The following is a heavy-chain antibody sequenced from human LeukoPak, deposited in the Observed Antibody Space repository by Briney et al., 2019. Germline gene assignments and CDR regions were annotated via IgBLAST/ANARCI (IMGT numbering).Heavy chain of an antibody. J-gene: IGHJ4*02. V-gene: IGHV3-23*01. CDR3: AKDRLLWFGGKEAYFDY. CDR1: GFTFSSYG. Sequence: GGTLRLSCAASGFTFSSYGMSWVRQAPGKGVEWVSAISGSGGSTYYGDSVKGRFTISRDNSKTTLYLQMNSLRAEDTAVYYCAKDRLLWFGGKEAYFDYWGQGTLVTVSS. CDR2: ISGSGGST. D-gene: IGHD3-10*01.